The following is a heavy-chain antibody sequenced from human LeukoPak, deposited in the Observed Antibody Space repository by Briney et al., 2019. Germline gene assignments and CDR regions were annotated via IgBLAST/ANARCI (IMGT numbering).Heavy chain of an antibody. D-gene: IGHD3-10*01. V-gene: IGHV3-23*01. Sequence: GGSLRLSCAASGFTLSSYAMSWVRQAPGKGLEWVSAISGSGGTTYYADSVKGRFTISRDNSKNTLYLQMNSLRAEDTAVYYCAKIGYGSGSSKRYYFDYWGQGTLVTVSS. CDR3: AKIGYGSGSSKRYYFDY. CDR1: GFTLSSYA. CDR2: ISGSGGTT. J-gene: IGHJ4*02.